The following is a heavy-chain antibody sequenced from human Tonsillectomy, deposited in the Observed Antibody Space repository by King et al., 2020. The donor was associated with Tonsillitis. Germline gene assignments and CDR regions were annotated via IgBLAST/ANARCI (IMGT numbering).Heavy chain of an antibody. CDR2: ISGSGGSP. J-gene: IGHJ6*02. CDR3: AKDRDFWSPHGMDV. V-gene: IGHV3-23*04. D-gene: IGHD3-3*01. Sequence: VQLVESGGGLIQPGGSLRLSCAASGFTFSSYAMSWVRQAPGKGLEWVSGISGSGGSPYYADSVKGRFAISRDNSKNTLYLQMNSLRAEDTAVYYCAKDRDFWSPHGMDVWGQGTTVTVSS. CDR1: GFTFSSYA.